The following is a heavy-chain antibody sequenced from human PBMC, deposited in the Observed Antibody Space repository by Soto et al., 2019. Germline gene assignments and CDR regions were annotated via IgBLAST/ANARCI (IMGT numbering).Heavy chain of an antibody. D-gene: IGHD3-16*02. CDR2: ISSSSSYI. V-gene: IGHV3-21*01. J-gene: IGHJ6*02. Sequence: PGGSLRLSCAASGFTFSSYSMNWVRQAPGKGLEWVSSISSSSSYIYYADSVKGRFTISRDNAKNSLYLQMNSLRAEDTAVYYCARDYDYVWGSYRFDYYYYGMDVWGQGTTVTVSS. CDR3: ARDYDYVWGSYRFDYYYYGMDV. CDR1: GFTFSSYS.